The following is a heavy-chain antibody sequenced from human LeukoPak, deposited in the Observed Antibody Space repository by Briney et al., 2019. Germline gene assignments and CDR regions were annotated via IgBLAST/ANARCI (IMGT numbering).Heavy chain of an antibody. CDR2: ISGSGGST. Sequence: GGSLRLSCAASGFTFSSYAMSWVRQAPGKGLEWASAISGSGGSTYYADSVKGRFTISRDNSKNTLYLQMNSLRAEDTAVYYCAKSDSSSWYCFDYWGQGTLVTVSS. CDR3: AKSDSSSWYCFDY. V-gene: IGHV3-23*01. J-gene: IGHJ4*02. CDR1: GFTFSSYA. D-gene: IGHD6-13*01.